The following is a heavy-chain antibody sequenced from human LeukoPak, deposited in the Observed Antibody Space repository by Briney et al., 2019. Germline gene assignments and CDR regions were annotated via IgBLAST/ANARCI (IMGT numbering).Heavy chain of an antibody. Sequence: PGGSLRLSCAASGFTFSDYGMHWVRQAPGKGLEWVALILSDEREKYFADSVKGRFTISRDNSKNTLYLQMNSLRAGDTAVYYCARDRRPGSGSYYNGGLSHWGQGTLVTVSS. J-gene: IGHJ4*02. V-gene: IGHV3-30*03. CDR2: ILSDEREK. D-gene: IGHD3-10*01. CDR3: ARDRRPGSGSYYNGGLSH. CDR1: GFTFSDYG.